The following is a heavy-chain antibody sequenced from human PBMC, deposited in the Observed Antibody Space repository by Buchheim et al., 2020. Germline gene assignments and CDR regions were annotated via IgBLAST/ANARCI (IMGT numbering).Heavy chain of an antibody. Sequence: EAQLVESGGGLVQPGGSLRLSCAASGFTFSSYEMNWVRQAPGKGLEWVSYISSSGSTIYYADSVKGRFTISRDNAKNSLYLQMNSLRAEDTAVYYCARDRAAGTFWYYYYGMDVWGQGTT. CDR1: GFTFSSYE. J-gene: IGHJ6*02. CDR3: ARDRAAGTFWYYYYGMDV. V-gene: IGHV3-48*03. CDR2: ISSSGSTI. D-gene: IGHD6-13*01.